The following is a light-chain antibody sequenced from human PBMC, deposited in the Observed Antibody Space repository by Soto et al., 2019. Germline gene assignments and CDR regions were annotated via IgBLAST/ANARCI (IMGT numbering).Light chain of an antibody. Sequence: DIQLTQSPSSLSASVGDRVSITCRASQSISGGLAWYQKKPGKAPKLLIYDVSSLESGVPSRFSGSGSGTEFTLTISSLQPDDFATYYCQHCNTSWTFGQGTTVDIK. J-gene: IGKJ1*01. CDR3: QHCNTSWT. CDR1: QSISGG. CDR2: DVS. V-gene: IGKV1-5*01.